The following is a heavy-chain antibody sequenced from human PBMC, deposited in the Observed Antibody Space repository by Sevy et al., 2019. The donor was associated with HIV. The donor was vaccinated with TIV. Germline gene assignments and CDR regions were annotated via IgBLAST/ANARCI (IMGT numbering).Heavy chain of an antibody. J-gene: IGHJ4*02. CDR2: TSARDSST. Sequence: GESLKISCVASGFTFSSYAVSWVRQAPGKGLEWVAATSARDSSTYHADSVRGRFTISRDNSKNTLYLQMNSLRAEDTAVLYCARAPDPSCRSTRCYYFDYWGQGTLVTVSS. V-gene: IGHV3-23*01. CDR1: GFTFSSYA. CDR3: ARAPDPSCRSTRCYYFDY. D-gene: IGHD2-2*01.